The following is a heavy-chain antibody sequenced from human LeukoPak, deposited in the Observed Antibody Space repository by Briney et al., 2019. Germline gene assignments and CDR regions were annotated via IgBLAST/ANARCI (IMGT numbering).Heavy chain of an antibody. CDR2: INHSGST. CDR3: ARGQCRYDFWSGQQTYYMDV. J-gene: IGHJ6*03. V-gene: IGHV4-34*01. CDR1: GGSFSGYY. Sequence: SETLSLTCAVYGGSFSGYYWSWIRQPPGKGLEWIGEINHSGSTNYNPSLKSRVTISVDTSKNQFSLKLSPVTAADTAVYYCARGQCRYDFWSGQQTYYMDVWGKGTTVTVSS. D-gene: IGHD3-3*01.